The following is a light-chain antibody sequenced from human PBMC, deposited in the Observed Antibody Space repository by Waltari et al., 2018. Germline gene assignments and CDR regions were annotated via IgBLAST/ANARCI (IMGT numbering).Light chain of an antibody. J-gene: IGLJ3*02. CDR1: SSDVGGYNY. Sequence: QSALTQPASVSGSPGQSITISCTGTSSDVGGYNYVSWYQQHPGKAPKLMIYDVSKRPSGFSNRFPGSKSGNTASLTSSGLQAEDEADYYCSSYTSSSTLVFGGGTKLTVL. CDR3: SSYTSSSTLV. CDR2: DVS. V-gene: IGLV2-14*01.